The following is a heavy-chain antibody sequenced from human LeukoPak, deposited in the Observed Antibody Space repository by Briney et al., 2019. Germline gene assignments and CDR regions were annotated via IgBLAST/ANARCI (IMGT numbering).Heavy chain of an antibody. CDR2: ISAYNGHT. CDR3: ARGDYYDSRGISSLDNYYYMDV. CDR1: GYTFTTYG. D-gene: IGHD3-22*01. V-gene: IGHV1-18*01. Sequence: GASVKVSCKTSGYTFTTYGISWVRQAPGQGLEWMGRISAYNGHTNYAQKFQGRVTVTTDTSTRTAYMELRSLTSDDTAVYYCARGDYYDSRGISSLDNYYYMDVWGEGTTVTVSS. J-gene: IGHJ6*03.